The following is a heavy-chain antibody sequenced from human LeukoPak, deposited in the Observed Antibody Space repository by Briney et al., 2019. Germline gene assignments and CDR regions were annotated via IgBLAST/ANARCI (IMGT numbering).Heavy chain of an antibody. J-gene: IGHJ4*02. D-gene: IGHD3-10*01. CDR1: GGSISSYY. CDR3: ARVSGTMVRGVISGFDY. Sequence: PSETLSLTCTVSGGSISSYYWSWIRQPPGKGLEWIGYIYYSGSTNYNPSLKSRVTISVDTSKNQFSLKLSSVTAADTAVYYCARVSGTMVRGVISGFDYWGQGTLVTVSS. CDR2: IYYSGST. V-gene: IGHV4-59*01.